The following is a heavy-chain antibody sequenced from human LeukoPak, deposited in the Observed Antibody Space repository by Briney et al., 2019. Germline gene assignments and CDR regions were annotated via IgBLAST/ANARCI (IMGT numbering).Heavy chain of an antibody. CDR3: ARGDELYYDSSGSHY. CDR1: GGTFSSYA. CDR2: IIPIFGTA. V-gene: IGHV1-69*13. J-gene: IGHJ4*02. Sequence: ASMKVSCKASGGTFSSYAISWVRQAPRQGLEWMGGIIPIFGTANYAQKFQGRVTITADESTSTAYMELSSLRSEDTAVYYCARGDELYYDSSGSHYWGQGTLVTVSS. D-gene: IGHD3-22*01.